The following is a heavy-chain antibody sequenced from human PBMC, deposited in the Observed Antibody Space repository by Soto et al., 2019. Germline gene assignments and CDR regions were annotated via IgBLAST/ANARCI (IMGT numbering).Heavy chain of an antibody. Sequence: QVPLVQSGAEVKKPGASVKVSCKASGYTFTSYGISWVRQAPGQGLEWMGWISAHNGNTNYAHKLQGRATVTTDTSTSTAYMELRSLRSDDTAVYYCARVRDFWSGHPFDYWGQGTLVTVSS. CDR1: GYTFTSYG. CDR2: ISAHNGNT. CDR3: ARVRDFWSGHPFDY. J-gene: IGHJ4*02. V-gene: IGHV1-18*01. D-gene: IGHD3-3*01.